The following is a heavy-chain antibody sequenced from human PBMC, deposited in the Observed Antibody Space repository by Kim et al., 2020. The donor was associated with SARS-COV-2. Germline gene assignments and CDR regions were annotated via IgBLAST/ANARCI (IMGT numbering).Heavy chain of an antibody. CDR1: DGSVSSGSYY. J-gene: IGHJ6*02. CDR2: IYYSGST. Sequence: SETLSLTCTVSDGSVSSGSYYWSWIRQPPGKGLEWIGYIYYSGSTNYNPSLKSRVTISVDTSKNQFSLKLSSVTAADTAVYYCARVPGAAIFGVVIVRGGMDVWGQGTTVTVSS. V-gene: IGHV4-61*01. D-gene: IGHD3-3*01. CDR3: ARVPGAAIFGVVIVRGGMDV.